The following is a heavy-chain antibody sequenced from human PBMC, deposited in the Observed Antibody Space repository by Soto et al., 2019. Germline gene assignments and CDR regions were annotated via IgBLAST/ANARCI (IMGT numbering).Heavy chain of an antibody. V-gene: IGHV1-46*01. Sequence: ASVKVSCKASGYTFTSYYMHWVRQAPGQGLEWMGIINPSGGSTSYAQKFQGRVTMTRDTSTSTVYMELSSLRSEDTAVYYCARDLLFFGVVVHSFGTDFCAQGPPVTGSS. CDR1: GYTFTSYY. D-gene: IGHD3-3*01. CDR2: INPSGGST. CDR3: ARDLLFFGVVVHSFGTDF. J-gene: IGHJ5*01.